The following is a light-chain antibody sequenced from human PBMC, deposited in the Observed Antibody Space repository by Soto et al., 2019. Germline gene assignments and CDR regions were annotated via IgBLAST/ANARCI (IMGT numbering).Light chain of an antibody. V-gene: IGKV3-20*01. Sequence: EIVLTQSPGTLSLSPGERATLSCRASQSVSSSYLAWYQQKPGQAPRLLIYDASSRTTGIPDRFSGSGSGTDFTLTISRLEPEDFEVYYCQQYGSSPLFTFGPGTKVDIK. CDR3: QQYGSSPLFT. CDR2: DAS. J-gene: IGKJ3*01. CDR1: QSVSSSY.